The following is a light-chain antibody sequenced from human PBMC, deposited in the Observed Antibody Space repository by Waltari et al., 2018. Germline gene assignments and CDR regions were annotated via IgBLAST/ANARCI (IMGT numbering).Light chain of an antibody. CDR3: QQLSTYPWT. Sequence: DIQLTQSPSFLSASVGDRVTITCRASQGINSFLAWYQQKPGKAPKLLIYAPSTLQSGVPSRFSGSGSGTEFTLTISSLQPEDFAAYSCQQLSTYPWTFGHGTRLEIK. CDR2: APS. V-gene: IGKV1-9*01. J-gene: IGKJ2*02. CDR1: QGINSF.